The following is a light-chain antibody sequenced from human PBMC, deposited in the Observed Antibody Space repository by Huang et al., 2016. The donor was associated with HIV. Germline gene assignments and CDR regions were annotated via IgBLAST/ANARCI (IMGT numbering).Light chain of an antibody. CDR2: EVS. CDR3: MQGIHLSSP. CDR1: QSLLHSDGKTY. Sequence: NQTPLSLSVTPGQPASISCKSSQSLLHSDGKTYLYWYVQKAGHSPRLLMYEVSNRCSGVPDRFSGSGSGRSFTLKISRVEAEDVGIYYCMQGIHLSSPFGGGTKIEI. J-gene: IGKJ4*01. V-gene: IGKV2-29*02.